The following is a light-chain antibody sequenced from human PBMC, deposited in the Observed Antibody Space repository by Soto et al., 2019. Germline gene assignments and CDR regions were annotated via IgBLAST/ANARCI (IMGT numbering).Light chain of an antibody. CDR3: QQYNSYSPWT. J-gene: IGKJ1*01. Sequence: DIQMTQSPSTLSASVGDRVTIACRASQTINDWLAWYQQKPGKAPKLLIYRASNLQSGVPSRFSGSGSGTEFTLTISSLQPDDFATYYCQQYNSYSPWTFGQGTKVDTK. CDR2: RAS. V-gene: IGKV1-5*03. CDR1: QTINDW.